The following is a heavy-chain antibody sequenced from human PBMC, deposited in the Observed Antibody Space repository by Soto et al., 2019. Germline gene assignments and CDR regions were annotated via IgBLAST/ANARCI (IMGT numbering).Heavy chain of an antibody. J-gene: IGHJ6*02. D-gene: IGHD3-3*01. Sequence: GGSLRLSCTASGFTFGDYAMSWVRQAPGKGLEWVGFIRSKAYGVTTEYAASVKGRFTISRDDSKSIAYLQMNSLKTEDTAVYYCTRFYDFWSGEPYYYYGMDVWGQGTTVTVSS. CDR3: TRFYDFWSGEPYYYYGMDV. CDR2: IRSKAYGVTT. V-gene: IGHV3-49*04. CDR1: GFTFGDYA.